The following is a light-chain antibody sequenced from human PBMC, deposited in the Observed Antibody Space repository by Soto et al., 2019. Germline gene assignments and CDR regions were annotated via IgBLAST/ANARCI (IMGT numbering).Light chain of an antibody. CDR2: KAS. Sequence: DIQMTQSPSIVSASVGERVTITCRASQSISSWLAWYQQKPGKAPKILIYKASSLESGVPSRFSGSGSGTEFTLTISSLQPDDFATYYCQQYNGYRWTFGQGTKVDIK. CDR1: QSISSW. J-gene: IGKJ1*01. CDR3: QQYNGYRWT. V-gene: IGKV1-5*03.